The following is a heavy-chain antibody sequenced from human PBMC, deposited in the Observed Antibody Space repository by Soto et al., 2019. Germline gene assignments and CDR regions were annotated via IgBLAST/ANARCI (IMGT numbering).Heavy chain of an antibody. CDR3: ACGVHRPDQWGYGMDV. D-gene: IGHD1-26*01. CDR2: LYYSGRT. CDR1: GGSISSGGYY. Sequence: QVQLQESGPGLVKPSQTLSLTCTVSGGSISSGGYYWSWIRQHPGKGLEWIGYLYYSGRTYYNPSIKSRVTISGDTSKYQCSLKLRSVTASDTAVYYCACGVHRPDQWGYGMDVWGQGTTVTVSS. V-gene: IGHV4-31*03. J-gene: IGHJ6*02.